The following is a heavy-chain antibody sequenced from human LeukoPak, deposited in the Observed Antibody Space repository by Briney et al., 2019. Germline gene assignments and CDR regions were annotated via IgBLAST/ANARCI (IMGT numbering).Heavy chain of an antibody. J-gene: IGHJ4*02. V-gene: IGHV1-18*01. D-gene: IGHD5-18*01. Sequence: ASVKVSCKASGYTFTSYGISWVRQAPGQGLEWMGWISAYNGNTNYAQKLQGRVTMTTDTSTSTAYMELRSLRSDDTAVYYCARAALDTAMVWFDYWGQGTLVTVSS. CDR3: ARAALDTAMVWFDY. CDR2: ISAYNGNT. CDR1: GYTFTSYG.